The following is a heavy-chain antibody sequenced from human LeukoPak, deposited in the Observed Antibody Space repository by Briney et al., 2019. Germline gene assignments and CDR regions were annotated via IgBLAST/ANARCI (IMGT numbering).Heavy chain of an antibody. D-gene: IGHD3-22*01. CDR3: ATGSNRYDSSDFDY. CDR1: GFTFSNAW. Sequence: GGSLRLSCAASGFTFSNAWMNWVRQAPGKGLEWVGRIYSKTDGGTTEYAAPVKGRFSISRDDSKHTLDLQMHSLKTDDTALYYCATGSNRYDSSDFDYWGQGTLVTVSS. J-gene: IGHJ4*02. V-gene: IGHV3-15*01. CDR2: IYSKTDGGTT.